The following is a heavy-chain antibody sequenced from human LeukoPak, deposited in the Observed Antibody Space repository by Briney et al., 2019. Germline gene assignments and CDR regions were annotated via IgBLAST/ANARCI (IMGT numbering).Heavy chain of an antibody. CDR1: GGSISSYY. D-gene: IGHD5-18*01. Sequence: NPSETLSLTCTVSGGSISSYYWTWIRQPAGKGLEWIGRIYTSGSTNYNPSLKSRVTISVDTSKNQFSLKLSSVTAADTAVYYCATLGYSYGTDYWGQGTLVTVSS. J-gene: IGHJ4*02. CDR3: ATLGYSYGTDY. CDR2: IYTSGST. V-gene: IGHV4-4*07.